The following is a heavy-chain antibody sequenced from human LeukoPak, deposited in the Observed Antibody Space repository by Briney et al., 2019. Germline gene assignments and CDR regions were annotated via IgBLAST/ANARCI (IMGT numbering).Heavy chain of an antibody. CDR1: GGSISSSSYY. V-gene: IGHV4-39*01. CDR3: ARRVDCSSTSCYRTPYFDY. D-gene: IGHD2-2*01. Sequence: SETLSLTCTVSGGSISSSSYYWGWIRQPPGKGLEWIGGIYYSGSTYYNPSLKSRVTISVDTSKNQFSLKLSSVTAADTAVYYCARRVDCSSTSCYRTPYFDYWGQGTLVTVSS. J-gene: IGHJ4*02. CDR2: IYYSGST.